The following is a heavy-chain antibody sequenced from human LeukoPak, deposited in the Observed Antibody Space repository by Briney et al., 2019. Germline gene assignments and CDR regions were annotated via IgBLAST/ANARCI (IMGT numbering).Heavy chain of an antibody. D-gene: IGHD6-6*01. CDR3: VRDGLAPRRDFDF. V-gene: IGHV3-74*01. CDR1: GFTFSNHW. J-gene: IGHJ4*02. CDR2: IKTDGSST. Sequence: PGGSLRLSCAASGFTFSNHWMHWVRQAPGKGLVWVSRIKTDGSSTTYADSVKGRFTISRDNAKNTLYLQMNGLRAEDTAVYYCVRDGLAPRRDFDFWGQGTLVTVSS.